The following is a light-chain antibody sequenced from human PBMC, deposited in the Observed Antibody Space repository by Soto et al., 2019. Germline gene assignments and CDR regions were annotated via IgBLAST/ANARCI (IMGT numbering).Light chain of an antibody. CDR3: QQYGSSPLCT. CDR2: GAS. Sequence: IVLTQSPGTLSLSPGERATLSCRASQSVSSSYLAWFQQKPGQAPRLLIYGASSRATVIPDRFSGSGSGTYFSLTISILEPEDFAVYYCQQYGSSPLCTFGQGTKLEIK. V-gene: IGKV3-20*01. J-gene: IGKJ2*02. CDR1: QSVSSSY.